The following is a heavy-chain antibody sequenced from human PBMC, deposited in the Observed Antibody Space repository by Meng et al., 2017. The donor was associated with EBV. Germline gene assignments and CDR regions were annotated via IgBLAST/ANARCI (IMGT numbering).Heavy chain of an antibody. CDR3: ARGLDYFDY. CDR1: RYPFSSYG. J-gene: IGHJ4*02. V-gene: IGHV1-18*01. CDR2: FSAYNGNT. Sequence: VQIGPGVESPGALLTVSRKAARYPFSSYGISWVRQAPGQGLEWMGSFSAYNGNTTSAQKLQGRVTMTSDTSTSTAYMELRSLRSDDTAVYYCARGLDYFDYWGQGTLVTVSS.